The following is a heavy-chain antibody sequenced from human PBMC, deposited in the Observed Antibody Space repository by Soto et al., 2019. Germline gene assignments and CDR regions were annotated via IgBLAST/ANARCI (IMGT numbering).Heavy chain of an antibody. CDR2: IHNSGTT. CDR3: AAGEASSRNLSPDYFDF. CDR1: GGSMRNYF. Sequence: SETLSLPCTVSGGSMRNYFWTWIRQPPGKGLEWIGYIHNSGTTSFFPSYNPSLRRRGTITEATSKNQFSLKLLSVTTADTAVYYCAAGEASSRNLSPDYFDFWGQGTLVTVSS. V-gene: IGHV4-59*01. D-gene: IGHD6-13*01. J-gene: IGHJ4*02.